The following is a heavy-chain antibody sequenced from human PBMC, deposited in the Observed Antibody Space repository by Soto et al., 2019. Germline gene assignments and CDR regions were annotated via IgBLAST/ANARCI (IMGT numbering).Heavy chain of an antibody. J-gene: IGHJ3*02. V-gene: IGHV1-24*01. CDR3: AHRPPGIAAAGPKGYAFDI. CDR2: FDPEDGET. D-gene: IGHD6-13*01. Sequence: ASVKVSCNVSGDTLTEISMHWVRQAPGKGLEWMGGFDPEDGETIYAQKFQGRVTMTEDTSTDTAYMELSSLRSEDTAVYYCAHRPPGIAAAGPKGYAFDIWGQGTMVTVSS. CDR1: GDTLTEIS.